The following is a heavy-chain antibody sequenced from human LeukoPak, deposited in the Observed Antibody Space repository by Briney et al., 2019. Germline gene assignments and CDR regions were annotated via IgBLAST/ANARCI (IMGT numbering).Heavy chain of an antibody. D-gene: IGHD3-10*01. J-gene: IGHJ4*02. Sequence: RGSLRLSCAASGFTLSTYAMSWVRQTPEKGLEWVSAISGSGGSTYYADSVKGRFTISRDNSKNTLYLQMNSLRAEDTAVYYCAKDRGFGEYFSFFYWGQGTLVPASP. CDR3: AKDRGFGEYFSFFY. V-gene: IGHV3-23*01. CDR1: GFTLSTYA. CDR2: ISGSGGST.